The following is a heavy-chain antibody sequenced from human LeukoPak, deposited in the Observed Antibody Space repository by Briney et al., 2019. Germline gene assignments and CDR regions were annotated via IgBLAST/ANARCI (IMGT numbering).Heavy chain of an antibody. CDR2: IIPILGIS. CDR1: GGTFTSYA. J-gene: IGHJ4*02. V-gene: IGHV1-69*04. CDR3: ARDGSDSYYTLDF. Sequence: ASVKVSCKASGGTFTSYAVSWVRQAPGQGLEWMGRIIPILGISNYAQKFQGRVTITADKSTNTDYMELSSLRSEDTAVYYCARDGSDSYYTLDFWGQGTLVTVSS. D-gene: IGHD3-10*01.